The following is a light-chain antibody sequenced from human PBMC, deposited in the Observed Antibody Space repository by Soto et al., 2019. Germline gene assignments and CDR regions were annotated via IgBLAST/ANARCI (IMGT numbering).Light chain of an antibody. J-gene: IGKJ4*01. CDR3: LQTIQVPLT. CDR1: QSLLHSDAKTY. CDR2: EVS. V-gene: IGKV2D-29*02. Sequence: DIVMTQTPPSLSVTPGQPASISCKSSQSLLHSDAKTYLYWYLQKPGQSPQFLIYEVSNRFSGVPDRFSGSGSETDFKLQISRVEAEDVGVYYYLQTIQVPLTFGGGTKVEIK.